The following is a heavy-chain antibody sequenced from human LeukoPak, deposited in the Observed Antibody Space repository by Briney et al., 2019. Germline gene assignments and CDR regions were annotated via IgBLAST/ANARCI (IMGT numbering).Heavy chain of an antibody. J-gene: IGHJ4*02. D-gene: IGHD2-2*01. CDR2: IYTSGST. V-gene: IGHV4-4*07. CDR3: ARGGEYCSSTSCYYDS. Sequence: PSETLSLTCTVSGGSISSYYWSWIRQPAGKGLEWIGRIYTSGSTNYNPSLKSRVTISVDTSKNQFSLKLSSVTAADTAVYYCARGGEYCSSTSCYYDSWGQGTLVTVSS. CDR1: GGSISSYY.